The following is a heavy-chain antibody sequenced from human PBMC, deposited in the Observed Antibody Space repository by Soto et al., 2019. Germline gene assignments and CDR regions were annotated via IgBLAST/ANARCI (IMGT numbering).Heavy chain of an antibody. D-gene: IGHD3-10*01. CDR2: IYPGDSDT. J-gene: IGHJ6*02. V-gene: IGHV5-51*01. Sequence: PGESLKISCKGSGYSFTSYWIGWVRQMPGKGLEWMGIIYPGDSDTRYSPSFQGQVTISADRSISTAYLQWSSLKASDTAMYYCARRRKFSDYYYGMDVWGQGTTVTVSS. CDR3: ARRRKFSDYYYGMDV. CDR1: GYSFTSYW.